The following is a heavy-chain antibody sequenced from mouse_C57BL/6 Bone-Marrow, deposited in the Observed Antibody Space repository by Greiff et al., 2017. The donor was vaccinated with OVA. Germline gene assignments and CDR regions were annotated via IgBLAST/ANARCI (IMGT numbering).Heavy chain of an antibody. Sequence: DVQLVESGGGLVKPGGSLKLSCAASGFTFSSYAMSWVRQTPEKRLEWVATISDGGSYTYYPDNVKGRFTISRDNAKNNLYLQMSHLKSEDTAMYYCARDPYYYGSRPYYYAMDYWGQGTSVTVSS. CDR2: ISDGGSYT. CDR1: GFTFSSYA. CDR3: ARDPYYYGSRPYYYAMDY. V-gene: IGHV5-4*01. D-gene: IGHD1-1*01. J-gene: IGHJ4*01.